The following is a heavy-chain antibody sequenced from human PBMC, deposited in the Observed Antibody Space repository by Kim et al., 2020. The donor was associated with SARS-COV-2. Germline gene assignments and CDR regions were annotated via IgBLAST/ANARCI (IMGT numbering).Heavy chain of an antibody. J-gene: IGHJ6*02. CDR2: ISYDGSNK. CDR1: GFTFSSYA. V-gene: IGHV3-30*04. CDR3: ARGYSSSWYDYYGMDV. D-gene: IGHD6-13*01. Sequence: GGSLRLSCAASGFTFSSYAMHWVRQAPGKGLEWVAVISYDGSNKYYADSVKGRFTISRDNSKNTLYLQMNSLRAEDTAVYYCARGYSSSWYDYYGMDVWGQGTTVTVSS.